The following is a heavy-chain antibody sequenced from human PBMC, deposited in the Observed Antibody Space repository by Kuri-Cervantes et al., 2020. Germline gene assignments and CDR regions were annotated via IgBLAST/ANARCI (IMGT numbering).Heavy chain of an antibody. CDR3: ARLGVELWFGEPRPNWFDP. D-gene: IGHD3-10*01. CDR2: IYYSGNT. Sequence: SETLSLTCSVSGGSIRSSSHYWGWIRQPPGKGLEWIGTIYYSGNTYYNPSLQSRLTISVDTSKNQFSLRLSSVTAADTAVYYCARLGVELWFGEPRPNWFDPWGQGTLVTVSS. CDR1: GGSIRSSSHY. V-gene: IGHV4-39*01. J-gene: IGHJ5*02.